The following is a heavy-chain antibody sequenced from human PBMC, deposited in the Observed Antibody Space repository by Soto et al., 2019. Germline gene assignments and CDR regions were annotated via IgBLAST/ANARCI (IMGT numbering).Heavy chain of an antibody. V-gene: IGHV1-46*01. D-gene: IGHD3-3*01. CDR3: ARLAIFKGFDY. CDR1: GYTFTTKF. Sequence: ASVKVSCKASGYTFTTKFIHWVRQAPGQGLEWMGFINPSAGSAIYAQNFQGRVTMTRDTSTSTVYMDLSSLRSDDTAVYYCARLAIFKGFDYWGQGTLVTVSS. J-gene: IGHJ4*02. CDR2: INPSAGSA.